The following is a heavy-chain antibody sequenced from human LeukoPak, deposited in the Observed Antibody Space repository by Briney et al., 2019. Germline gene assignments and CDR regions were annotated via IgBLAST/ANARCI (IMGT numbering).Heavy chain of an antibody. D-gene: IGHD5-24*01. CDR1: GFTFSSYD. V-gene: IGHV3-33*01. J-gene: IGHJ4*02. CDR2: IWYDGSDI. CDR3: AREPTTLNGYSVSRRHHYFDH. Sequence: GGSLRLSCAASGFTFSSYDMHWVRQAPGKGLEWVAVIWYDGSDINYGDSVKGRFAISRDNSRNTLYLQMNSLRAEDTALYYCAREPTTLNGYSVSRRHHYFDHWGQGALVIVSS.